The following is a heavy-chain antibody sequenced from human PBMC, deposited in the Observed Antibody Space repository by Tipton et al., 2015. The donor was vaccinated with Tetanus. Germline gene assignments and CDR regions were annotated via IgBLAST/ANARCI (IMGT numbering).Heavy chain of an antibody. CDR3: ARGSDIVVVPGVTRADWFDP. J-gene: IGHJ5*02. CDR2: VDRSGTT. D-gene: IGHD2-2*01. Sequence: GSLRLSCTVSGVSISGYYWSWIRQPAGKGLEWIGRVDRSGTTTYNPSLKGRVTMSLDTSKNQFSLKLTSVTAADTAMYYCARGSDIVVVPGVTRADWFDPWGQGTLVTVSS. V-gene: IGHV4-4*07. CDR1: GVSISGYY.